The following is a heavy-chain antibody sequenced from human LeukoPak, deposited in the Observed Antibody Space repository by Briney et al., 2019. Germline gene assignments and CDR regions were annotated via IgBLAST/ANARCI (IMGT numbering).Heavy chain of an antibody. D-gene: IGHD4-17*01. CDR1: GYTFTSFG. CDR3: ARASTTVTYYYYGMDV. J-gene: IGHJ6*02. Sequence: ASVKVSCKASGYTFTSFGISWVRQAPGQGLEWMGWISAYNGSTNYAQKLQGRVTMTTDTSTSTAYMELRSLRSDDTAVYYCARASTTVTYYYYGMDVWGQGTTVTVSS. V-gene: IGHV1-18*01. CDR2: ISAYNGST.